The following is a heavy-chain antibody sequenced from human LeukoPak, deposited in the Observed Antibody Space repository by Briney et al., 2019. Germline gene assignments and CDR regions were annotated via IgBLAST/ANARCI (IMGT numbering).Heavy chain of an antibody. D-gene: IGHD3-22*01. Sequence: GGSLRLSCAASGFTFSSYAMSWVRQAPGKGLEWVSAISGSGGSTYYADSVKGRFAISRDNSKNTLYLQMNSLRAEDTAVYYCAKAATMIVVVITTYWGQGTLVTVSS. J-gene: IGHJ4*02. CDR3: AKAATMIVVVITTY. V-gene: IGHV3-23*01. CDR1: GFTFSSYA. CDR2: ISGSGGST.